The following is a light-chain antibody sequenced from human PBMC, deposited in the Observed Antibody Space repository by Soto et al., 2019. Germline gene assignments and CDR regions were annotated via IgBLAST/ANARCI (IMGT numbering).Light chain of an antibody. J-gene: IGLJ2*01. CDR1: SSDVGRYNY. CDR2: DVT. Sequence: QLVLTQPRSVSGSPGQSVTISCTGSSSDVGRYNYVSWYQHHPGKAPKLMIYDVTKRPSGVPPRFSGSKSGTTASLTISGLQAEDESDYYCCSFAGSYTLVFGGGTKLTVL. CDR3: CSFAGSYTLV. V-gene: IGLV2-11*01.